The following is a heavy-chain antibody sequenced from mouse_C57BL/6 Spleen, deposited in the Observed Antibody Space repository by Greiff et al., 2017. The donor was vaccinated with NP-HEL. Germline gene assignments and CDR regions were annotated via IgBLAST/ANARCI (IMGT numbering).Heavy chain of an antibody. Sequence: VQLQQSGAELARPGASVKLSCKASGYTFTSYGISWVKQRPGQGLEWIGEIYPRSGNTYYNEKFKGKATLTADKSSSTAYMELRSLTSEDSAVYICARGYDYYAMDYWGQGTSVTVSS. J-gene: IGHJ4*01. CDR1: GYTFTSYG. V-gene: IGHV1-81*01. CDR2: IYPRSGNT. CDR3: ARGYDYYAMDY. D-gene: IGHD2-10*02.